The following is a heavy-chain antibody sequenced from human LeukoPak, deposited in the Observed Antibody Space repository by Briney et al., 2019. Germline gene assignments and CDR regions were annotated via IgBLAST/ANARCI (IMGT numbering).Heavy chain of an antibody. D-gene: IGHD3-22*01. Sequence: GGSLRLSCAASGCTFSSYAMHWVRQAPGKGLEWVAVISYDGSNKYYADSVKGRFTISRDNSKNTLYLQMNSLRAEDTAVYYCARVDDSSGYYYVHPFDYWGQGTLVTVSS. CDR3: ARVDDSSGYYYVHPFDY. J-gene: IGHJ4*02. V-gene: IGHV3-30*04. CDR1: GCTFSSYA. CDR2: ISYDGSNK.